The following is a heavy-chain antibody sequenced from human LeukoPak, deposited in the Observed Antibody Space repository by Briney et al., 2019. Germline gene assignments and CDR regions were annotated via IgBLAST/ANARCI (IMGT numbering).Heavy chain of an antibody. CDR1: GGSISSGGYY. D-gene: IGHD6-19*01. V-gene: IGHV4-31*03. J-gene: IGHJ6*02. Sequence: PSETLSLTCTVSGGSISSGGYYWSWIRQHPGKGLEWIGYIYYSGSTYYNPSLKSRVTISVDTSKNQFSLKLGSVTAADTAVYYCARNRGIAVAGSYYGMDVWGQGTTVTVSS. CDR2: IYYSGST. CDR3: ARNRGIAVAGSYYGMDV.